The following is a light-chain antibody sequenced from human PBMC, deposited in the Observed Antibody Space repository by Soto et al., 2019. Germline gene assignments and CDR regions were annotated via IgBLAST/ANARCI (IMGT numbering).Light chain of an antibody. V-gene: IGKV1-39*01. CDR1: QSISSY. Sequence: DIQMTQSPSSLSASVGDRVTITCRASQSISSYLNRYQQKPGKAPELLIYAASSLQSGVPSRFSGRGSGTDFTLTISSLQPEDFATYYCQQSYSTPWTFGQGTKVEIK. J-gene: IGKJ1*01. CDR3: QQSYSTPWT. CDR2: AAS.